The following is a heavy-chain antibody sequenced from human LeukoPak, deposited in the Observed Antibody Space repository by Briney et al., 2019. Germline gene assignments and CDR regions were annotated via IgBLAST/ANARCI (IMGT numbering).Heavy chain of an antibody. CDR1: GGSISSYY. J-gene: IGHJ4*02. CDR3: ASAGYSSSWYGEAYDY. D-gene: IGHD6-13*01. Sequence: SETLSLTCTVSGGSISSYYWGWIRQPPGKGLEWIGYIHYSGSTNYNPSLKSRVTISVDPSKNQFSLKLSSVTAADTAVYYCASAGYSSSWYGEAYDYWGQGTLVTVSS. CDR2: IHYSGST. V-gene: IGHV4-59*12.